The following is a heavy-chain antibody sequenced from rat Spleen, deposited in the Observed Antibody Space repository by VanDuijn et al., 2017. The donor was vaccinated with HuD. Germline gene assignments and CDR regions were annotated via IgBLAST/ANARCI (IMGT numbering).Heavy chain of an antibody. D-gene: IGHD4-3*01. CDR1: GFTFSRYW. CDR3: AISGYGL. CDR2: VSNDGVNT. J-gene: IGHJ2*01. V-gene: IGHV5-58*01. Sequence: EVQLVETGGGLVQPGKSLKLSCVASGFTFSRYWMYWVRQAPGKGLEWVSSVSNDGVNTYYPDSVKGRFTISKDNAENIVYLQMNSLKSEDTAIYYWAISGYGLWGQEVMVTVSS.